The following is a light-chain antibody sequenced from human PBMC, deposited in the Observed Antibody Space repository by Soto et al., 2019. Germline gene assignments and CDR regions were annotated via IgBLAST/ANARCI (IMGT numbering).Light chain of an antibody. J-gene: IGKJ1*01. V-gene: IGKV1-39*01. CDR3: QQSYSTPWT. CDR1: QSISTY. Sequence: DIQLTQSPSSLSASVGDRITITCRASQSISTYLNWYQQKPGEAPTLLVYDSSTLQSGVPSRFSGSGSGTDFTLTISSLQPEDFATYYCQQSYSTPWTFGQGTKVDIK. CDR2: DSS.